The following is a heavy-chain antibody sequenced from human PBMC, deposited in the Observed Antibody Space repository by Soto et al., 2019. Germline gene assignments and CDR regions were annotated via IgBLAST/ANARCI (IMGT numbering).Heavy chain of an antibody. CDR3: ASVILGYCSSTSCSYSMHV. CDR2: ISAYNGNT. J-gene: IGHJ6*02. CDR1: GYTFTSYG. Sequence: QVQLVQSGAEVKKPGATVKVSCKASGYTFTSYGIIWVRQAPGQGLEWMGWISAYNGNTTYAQKLQGKVTKTKDTDTSTAYKELRRLGADDTPLYCCASVILGYCSSTSCSYSMHVRGQGTTVTVSS. D-gene: IGHD2-2*01. V-gene: IGHV1-18*01.